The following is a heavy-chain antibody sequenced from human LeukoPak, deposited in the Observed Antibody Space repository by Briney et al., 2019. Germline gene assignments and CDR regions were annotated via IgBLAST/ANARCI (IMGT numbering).Heavy chain of an antibody. CDR3: ARNFPGVGCSGGSCYDY. CDR2: IYYSGST. V-gene: IGHV4-59*12. CDR1: GGSISSYY. D-gene: IGHD2-15*01. J-gene: IGHJ4*02. Sequence: PSETPSLTCTVSGGSISSYYWSWIRQPPGKGLEWIGYIYYSGSTNYNPSLKSRVTISVDTSKNQFSLKLSSVTAADTAVYFCARNFPGVGCSGGSCYDYWGQGTLVTVSS.